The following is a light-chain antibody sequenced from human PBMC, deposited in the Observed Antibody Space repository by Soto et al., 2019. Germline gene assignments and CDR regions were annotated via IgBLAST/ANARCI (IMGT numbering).Light chain of an antibody. J-gene: IGKJ5*01. CDR3: QQYGTSPIT. CDR2: GAS. V-gene: IGKV3-20*01. Sequence: ENVLTQSPGTLSLSPGERATLSCRASQTVSSYLTWYQQRPGQAPRLLIYGASKRATGIPDRFSSSGSGTDFTLTISRLEPEDFELYYCQQYGTSPITFGQGTRLEIK. CDR1: QTVSSY.